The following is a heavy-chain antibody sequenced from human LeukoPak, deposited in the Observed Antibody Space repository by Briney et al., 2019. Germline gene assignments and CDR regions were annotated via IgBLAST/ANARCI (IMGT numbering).Heavy chain of an antibody. CDR3: ARELDQRSSGYTFGY. Sequence: PSETLSLTCTVSGGSISSGGYYWSWIRQHPGKGLEWIGYIYYSGSTYYNPSLKSRVTISVDTSKNQFSLKLGSVTAADTAVYYCARELDQRSSGYTFGYWGQGTLVTVSS. CDR2: IYYSGST. V-gene: IGHV4-31*03. J-gene: IGHJ4*02. CDR1: GGSISSGGYY. D-gene: IGHD3-22*01.